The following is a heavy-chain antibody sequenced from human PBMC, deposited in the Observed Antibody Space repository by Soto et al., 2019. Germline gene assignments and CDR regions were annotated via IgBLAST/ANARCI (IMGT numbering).Heavy chain of an antibody. J-gene: IGHJ5*02. V-gene: IGHV3-21*01. Sequence: EVQLVESGGGLVKPGGSLRLSCAASGFTFSSYSMNWVRQAPGKGLEWVSSISSSSSYIYYADSVKGRFTISRDNAKNSLYLQMNSLRAEDTAVYYCARDASGPCEFDPWGQGTLVTVSS. D-gene: IGHD6-19*01. CDR2: ISSSSSYI. CDR1: GFTFSSYS. CDR3: ARDASGPCEFDP.